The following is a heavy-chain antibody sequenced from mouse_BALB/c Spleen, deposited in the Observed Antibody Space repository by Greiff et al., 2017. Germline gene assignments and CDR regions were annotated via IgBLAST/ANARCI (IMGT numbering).Heavy chain of an antibody. CDR1: GYSITSDYA. CDR2: ISYSGST. J-gene: IGHJ4*01. CDR3: ARSGDDYGSSYAMDY. V-gene: IGHV3-2*02. D-gene: IGHD1-1*01. Sequence: EVKLMESGPGLVKPSQSLSLTCTVTGYSITSDYAWNWLRQFPGNKLEWMGYISYSGSTSYNPSLKSRISITRDTSKNQFFLQLNSVTTEDTATYYCARSGDDYGSSYAMDYWGQGTSVTVSS.